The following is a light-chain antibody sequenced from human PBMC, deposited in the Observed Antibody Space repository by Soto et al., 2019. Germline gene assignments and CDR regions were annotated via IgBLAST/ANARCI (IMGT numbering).Light chain of an antibody. V-gene: IGKV3-20*01. Sequence: EIVLTQSPGTLSLFPGERATLSCRASQSVSSSQLAWFQQKPGQAPRLLIYGASSRTSGTPDRFSGSGSWTDFTLTISRLEPEDFAVYYCQHYGISPPWTFGQGPKVEVK. CDR1: QSVSSSQ. CDR3: QHYGISPPWT. J-gene: IGKJ1*01. CDR2: GAS.